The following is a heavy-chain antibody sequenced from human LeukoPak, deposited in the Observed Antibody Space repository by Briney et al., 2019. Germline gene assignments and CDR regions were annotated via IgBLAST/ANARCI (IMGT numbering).Heavy chain of an antibody. D-gene: IGHD6-19*01. CDR3: ARVSSGWEFDY. V-gene: IGHV3-23*01. CDR2: ISGNGGST. CDR1: GFTFSNYA. J-gene: IGHJ4*02. Sequence: GGSLRLSCAASGFTFSNYAMSWVRQAPGRGLEWVSGISGNGGSTYYADSVKGRFTISRDNSKNTLYLQMNSLRAEDTAVYYCARVSSGWEFDYWGQGTLVTVSS.